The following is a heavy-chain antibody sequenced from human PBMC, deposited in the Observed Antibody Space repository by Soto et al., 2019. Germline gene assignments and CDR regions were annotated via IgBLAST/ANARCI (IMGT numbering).Heavy chain of an antibody. V-gene: IGHV3-30*18. CDR1: GFTFSSYG. CDR3: AKIGDILSEDDY. J-gene: IGHJ4*02. CDR2: ISYDGSNK. D-gene: IGHD3-9*01. Sequence: QVQRVESGGGVVQPGRSLRLSCAASGFTFSSYGMHWVRQAPGKGLEWVAGISYDGSNKYYADSVKGRFTISRDNSKNTLYLQMNSLRAEDTAVYYCAKIGDILSEDDYWGQGTLVTVSS.